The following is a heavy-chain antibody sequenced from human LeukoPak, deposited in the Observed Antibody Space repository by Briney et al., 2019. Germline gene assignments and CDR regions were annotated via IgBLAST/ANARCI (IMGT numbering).Heavy chain of an antibody. CDR3: AKWISRVMHYYDSSGYPRFDY. D-gene: IGHD3-22*01. V-gene: IGHV3-30*02. Sequence: GGSLRLSCAASGFTFSSYGMHWVRQAPGKGLEWVAFIRYDGSNKCYADSVKGRFTISRDNSKNTLYLQMNSLRAEDTAVYYCAKWISRVMHYYDSSGYPRFDYWGQGTLVTVSS. CDR2: IRYDGSNK. J-gene: IGHJ4*02. CDR1: GFTFSSYG.